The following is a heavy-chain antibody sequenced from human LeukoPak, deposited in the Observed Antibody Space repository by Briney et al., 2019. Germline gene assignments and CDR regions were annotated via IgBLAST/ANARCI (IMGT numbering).Heavy chain of an antibody. Sequence: GASVKVSCKASGYTFTTYGISWVRQAPGQGLEWMGWISGYNGNTNYAQKFRGRVTMTTDTSTSTAYMELRSLRSDDTAVYYCARVVSSWFDYWGQGTLVTVSS. CDR1: GYTFTTYG. CDR2: ISGYNGNT. CDR3: ARVVSSWFDY. V-gene: IGHV1-18*01. D-gene: IGHD6-13*01. J-gene: IGHJ4*02.